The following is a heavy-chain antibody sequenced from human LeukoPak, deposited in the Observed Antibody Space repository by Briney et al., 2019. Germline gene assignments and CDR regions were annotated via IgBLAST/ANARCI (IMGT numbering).Heavy chain of an antibody. V-gene: IGHV3-23*01. D-gene: IGHD1-26*01. CDR2: VSGSGGST. CDR1: GFTFSSYA. Sequence: GGSLRLSCAASGFTFSSYAMSWVRQAPGKGLEWVSAVSGSGGSTYYADSVKGRFTISRDNSKNTLYLQMNSLGAEDTAVYYCAYQVGATTFDYWGQGTLVTVSS. CDR3: AYQVGATTFDY. J-gene: IGHJ4*02.